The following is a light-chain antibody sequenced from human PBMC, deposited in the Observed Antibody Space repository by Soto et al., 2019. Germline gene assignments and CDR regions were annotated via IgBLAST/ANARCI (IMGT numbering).Light chain of an antibody. Sequence: EIVLTQSPATLSVSPGERATLSCRASQNILSNLAWYQQKPGQAPRLLIYDASNRATGIPARFSGSGSGTDFTLTISSLEPEDFAVYYCQQRSNWPLTFGGGTKVDNK. V-gene: IGKV3-11*01. CDR3: QQRSNWPLT. J-gene: IGKJ4*01. CDR1: QNILSN. CDR2: DAS.